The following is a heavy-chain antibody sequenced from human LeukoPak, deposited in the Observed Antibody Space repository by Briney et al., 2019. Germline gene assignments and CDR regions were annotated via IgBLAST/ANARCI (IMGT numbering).Heavy chain of an antibody. Sequence: GGSLRLSCAASGFTFSSYWMRWVRQAPGKGLERVANIKSDGGETYYMDSVKGRFTISRDNAKNSLYLQMNSLRAEDTAVYYCARDMGWQQFDCWGRGTLVTVSS. D-gene: IGHD5-24*01. J-gene: IGHJ4*02. CDR2: IKSDGGET. V-gene: IGHV3-7*01. CDR1: GFTFSSYW. CDR3: ARDMGWQQFDC.